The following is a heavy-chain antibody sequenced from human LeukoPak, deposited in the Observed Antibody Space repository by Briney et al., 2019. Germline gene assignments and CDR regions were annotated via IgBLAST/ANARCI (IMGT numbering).Heavy chain of an antibody. D-gene: IGHD3-10*01. CDR3: AKDHTGFGDPPNWFDP. V-gene: IGHV3-23*01. CDR1: GFSFNNYG. CDR2: ISGSGGST. Sequence: GGPLRLSCVASGFSFNNYGTHWVRQAPGKGLEWVSAISGSGGSTYYADSVKGRFTISRDNSKNTLYLQLNSLRAEDTAVYYCAKDHTGFGDPPNWFDPWGQGTLVTVSS. J-gene: IGHJ5*02.